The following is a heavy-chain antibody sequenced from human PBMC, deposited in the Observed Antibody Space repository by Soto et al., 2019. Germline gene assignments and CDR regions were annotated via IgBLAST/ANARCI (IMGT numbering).Heavy chain of an antibody. Sequence: SVKVSYKASGFTFTSSAMQWVRQARGQRLEWIGWIVVGSGNTNYAQKFQERVTITTDMSTSTAYMELSSLRSEDTAVYYCARSPTFWSGPSPHYYYYYGMDVWGQGTTVTVSS. J-gene: IGHJ6*02. CDR2: IVVGSGNT. CDR3: ARSPTFWSGPSPHYYYYYGMDV. D-gene: IGHD3-3*01. V-gene: IGHV1-58*02. CDR1: GFTFTSSA.